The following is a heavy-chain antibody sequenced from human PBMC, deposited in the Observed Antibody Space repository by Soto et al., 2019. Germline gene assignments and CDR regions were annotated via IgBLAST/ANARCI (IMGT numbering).Heavy chain of an antibody. CDR2: ISAYNGNT. CDR1: GDTFTSCG. CDR3: ARHSGRKGFDY. D-gene: IGHD5-12*01. J-gene: IGHJ4*02. V-gene: IGHV1-18*04. Sequence: ASVKVSCKASGDTFTSCGISWVRQAPGQGLEWMGWISAYNGNTNYAQRLQGRVTVTTDTSRSAAYMELRSLRSDDTAVYYCARHSGRKGFDYWGQGTLVTVSS.